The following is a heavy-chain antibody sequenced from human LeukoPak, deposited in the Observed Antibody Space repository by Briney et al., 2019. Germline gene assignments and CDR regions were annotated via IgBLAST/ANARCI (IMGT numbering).Heavy chain of an antibody. CDR3: ATGAAGDTSRFEY. J-gene: IGHJ4*02. CDR2: INSGGGA. D-gene: IGHD6-13*01. CDR1: GFTFSSYS. Sequence: GGSLRLSCAASGFTFSSYSMNWARQAPGKGLEWVSYINSGGGAHYADSVKGRFAISRDDAKNSLYLHMSSLRGEDTAVYYCATGAAGDTSRFEYWGQGTLVTVSS. V-gene: IGHV3-48*01.